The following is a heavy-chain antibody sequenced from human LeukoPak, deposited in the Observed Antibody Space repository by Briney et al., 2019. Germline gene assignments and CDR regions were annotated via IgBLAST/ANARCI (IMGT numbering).Heavy chain of an antibody. V-gene: IGHV1-2*02. Sequence: AAVKDSCKASGYTFTGYYMHWVRQPPGQRLEWMGWINPNSGGTNYAQKFQGRVTMTRDTSISTAYMDLTRLASDDTAVYYCARGELLVDYWGQGTLVTVSS. J-gene: IGHJ4*02. D-gene: IGHD3-10*01. CDR1: GYTFTGYY. CDR3: ARGELLVDY. CDR2: INPNSGGT.